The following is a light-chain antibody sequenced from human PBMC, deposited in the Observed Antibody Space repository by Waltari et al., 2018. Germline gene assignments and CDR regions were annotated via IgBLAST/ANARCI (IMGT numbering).Light chain of an antibody. J-gene: IGLJ3*02. CDR1: SSNIGAGYD. V-gene: IGLV1-40*01. Sequence: QSVLTQPPSVSGAPGQRVTIPCTGSSSNIGAGYDVHWYQQLPGTAPKLLIYGTRNRPSGVPHRFSGSKSGTSASLAITGLQAEDEADYYCQSYDSSLSGWVFGGGTKLTVL. CDR2: GTR. CDR3: QSYDSSLSGWV.